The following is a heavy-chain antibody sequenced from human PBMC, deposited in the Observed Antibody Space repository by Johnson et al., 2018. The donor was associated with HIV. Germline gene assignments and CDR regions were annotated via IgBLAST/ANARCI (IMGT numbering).Heavy chain of an antibody. D-gene: IGHD6-13*01. CDR1: GFTFSSYD. J-gene: IGHJ3*02. V-gene: IGHV3-13*01. CDR2: IGTAGDT. CDR3: SSMMYSRGALDI. Sequence: VQLVESGGGLVQPGGSLRLSCAASGFTFSSYDMHWVRQATGKGLEWVSAIGTAGDTYYPGSVKGRFTISRENAKNSLYLQMNSLRAGDTAVDYCSSMMYSRGALDIWGQGTMVTGSS.